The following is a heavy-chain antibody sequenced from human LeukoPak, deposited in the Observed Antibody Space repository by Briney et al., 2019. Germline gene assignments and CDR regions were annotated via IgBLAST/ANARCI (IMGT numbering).Heavy chain of an antibody. J-gene: IGHJ3*02. D-gene: IGHD6-13*01. CDR3: AREPGIAAAGTGAFDI. V-gene: IGHV4-59*01. Sequence: PGGSLRLSCAASGFTFSSYAMHWIRQPPGKGLEWIGYIYYSGSTNYNPSLKSRVTISVDTSKNQFSLKLSSVTAADTAVYYCAREPGIAAAGTGAFDIWGQGTMVTVSS. CDR1: GFTFSSYA. CDR2: IYYSGST.